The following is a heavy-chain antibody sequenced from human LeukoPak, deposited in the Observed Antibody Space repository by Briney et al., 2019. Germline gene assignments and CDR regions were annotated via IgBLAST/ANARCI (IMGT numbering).Heavy chain of an antibody. Sequence: GGSLRLSCAASGFTFSNYAMSWVRQGPGRGRECVSAINTSGGRTYYADSVRGRFTISRDNSKNTLHLQLNSLRAEDTAVYHCARQLGYCSDGSCYFDYWGQGTLVTVSS. CDR1: GFTFSNYA. D-gene: IGHD2-15*01. CDR3: ARQLGYCSDGSCYFDY. V-gene: IGHV3-23*01. CDR2: INTSGGRT. J-gene: IGHJ4*02.